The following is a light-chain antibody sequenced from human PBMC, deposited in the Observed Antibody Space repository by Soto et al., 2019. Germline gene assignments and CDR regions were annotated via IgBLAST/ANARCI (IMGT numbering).Light chain of an antibody. Sequence: EIVLTQSPGTLSLSPGERATLSCRASQSVSSSYLAWYQQKPGQAPRLLIYGASGRATGIPDRFSGSGSGTDFTLTIIRLEPEDFAVYYCQQYGSSPIFTFGPGTKADIK. CDR1: QSVSSSY. J-gene: IGKJ3*01. CDR3: QQYGSSPIFT. V-gene: IGKV3-20*01. CDR2: GAS.